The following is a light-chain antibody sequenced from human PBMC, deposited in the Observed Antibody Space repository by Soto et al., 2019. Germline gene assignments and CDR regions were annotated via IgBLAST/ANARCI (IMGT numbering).Light chain of an antibody. Sequence: QSALTQPRSVSGSPGLSVTISCTGATSDVGGSDYVSWYQHHPGKAPELMLYDVNKRPSGVPDRFSGSKSGTTAALTISGLQTEDEADYYCCSYAGSSTLIFGGGTNLTVL. CDR3: CSYAGSSTLI. V-gene: IGLV2-11*01. CDR2: DVN. CDR1: TSDVGGSDY. J-gene: IGLJ2*01.